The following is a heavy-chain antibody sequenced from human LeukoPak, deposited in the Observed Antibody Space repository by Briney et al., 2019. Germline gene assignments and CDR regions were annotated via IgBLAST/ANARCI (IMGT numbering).Heavy chain of an antibody. CDR1: GFTFSSYW. Sequence: EGSLRLSCAASGFTFSSYWMHWVRQAPGKGLVWVSRINSDVSSTNYADSVKGRFTISRDSAKNTLYLQMNSLRAEDTAVYFCARAYGFYDSSGYYDGGHFDYWGQGTLVTVSS. CDR2: INSDVSST. D-gene: IGHD3-22*01. V-gene: IGHV3-74*01. CDR3: ARAYGFYDSSGYYDGGHFDY. J-gene: IGHJ4*02.